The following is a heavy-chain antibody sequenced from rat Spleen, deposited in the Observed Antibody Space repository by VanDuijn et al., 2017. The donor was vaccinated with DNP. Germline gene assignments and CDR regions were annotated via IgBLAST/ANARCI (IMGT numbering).Heavy chain of an antibody. J-gene: IGHJ3*01. V-gene: IGHV5-7*01. CDR1: GFTFSDYY. D-gene: IGHD4-3*01. Sequence: EVQLVESGGGLVQPGRSLKLSCAASGFTFSDYYMAWVRQAPKKGLAWVANIIYDGSRTHYRDSVKGRFTISRDNAKNTLYLQMDSLRSEDTASYYCARHNSGPNWFAYWGQGTLVTVSS. CDR3: ARHNSGPNWFAY. CDR2: IIYDGSRT.